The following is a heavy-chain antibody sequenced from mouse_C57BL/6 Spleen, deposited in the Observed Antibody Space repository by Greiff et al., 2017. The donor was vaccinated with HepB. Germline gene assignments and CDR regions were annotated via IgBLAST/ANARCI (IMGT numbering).Heavy chain of an antibody. CDR1: GYSITSGYY. CDR2: ISYDGSN. CDR3: ARDGNYELFDY. V-gene: IGHV3-6*01. Sequence: EVQLQQSGPGLVKPSQSLSLTCSVTGYSITSGYYWNWIRQFPGNKLEWMGYISYDGSNNYNPSLKNRISITRDTSKNQFFLKLNSVTTEDTATYYCARDGNYELFDYWGQGTTLTVSS. J-gene: IGHJ2*01. D-gene: IGHD2-1*01.